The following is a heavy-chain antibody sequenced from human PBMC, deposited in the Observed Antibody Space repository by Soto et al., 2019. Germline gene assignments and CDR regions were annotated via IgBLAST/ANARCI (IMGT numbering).Heavy chain of an antibody. D-gene: IGHD4-4*01. CDR3: ARLSNWTENHKYYFYGMDV. CDR2: IFPGDSET. Sequence: PGESLKISCKGSGYRFANHWIDWVRQMPGKGLEWMGMIFPGDSETSYSPSFEGQVTISVDKSISTAYLQWSSLKASDTAMFYFARLSNWTENHKYYFYGMDVWGQGTTVTVSS. CDR1: GYRFANHW. J-gene: IGHJ6*02. V-gene: IGHV5-51*01.